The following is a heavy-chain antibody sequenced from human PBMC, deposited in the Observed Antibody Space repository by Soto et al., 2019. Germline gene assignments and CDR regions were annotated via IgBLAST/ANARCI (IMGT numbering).Heavy chain of an antibody. V-gene: IGHV3-7*03. CDR2: IKQDGSEK. D-gene: IGHD6-19*01. J-gene: IGHJ6*02. Sequence: PGGSLRLSCAASGFTFSSYWMIWVRQAPGKGLEWVANIKQDGSEKYYVDSVKGRFTISRDNAKNSLYLQMNSLRAEDTAVYYCARSAVAGTNYYGMDVWGQGTTVTVSS. CDR1: GFTFSSYW. CDR3: ARSAVAGTNYYGMDV.